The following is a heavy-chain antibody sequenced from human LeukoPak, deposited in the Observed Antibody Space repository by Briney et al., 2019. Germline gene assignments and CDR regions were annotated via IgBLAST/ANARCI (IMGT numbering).Heavy chain of an antibody. CDR3: ATSEWELHSDY. CDR2: IYSGGNT. Sequence: GGSLRLSCAASGFTVSSNYMSWVRQAPGKGLEWASVIYSGGNTYYADSVKGRFTVSRDNSKNTLYLQMNSLRAEDTAVYYCATSEWELHSDYWGQGTLVTVSS. D-gene: IGHD1-7*01. J-gene: IGHJ4*02. CDR1: GFTVSSNY. V-gene: IGHV3-53*01.